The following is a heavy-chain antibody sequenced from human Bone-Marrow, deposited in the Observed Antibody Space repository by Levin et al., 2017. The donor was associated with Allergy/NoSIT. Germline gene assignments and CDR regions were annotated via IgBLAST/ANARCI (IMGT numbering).Heavy chain of an antibody. CDR3: VRQARHASVMGVAPGSIPEGFDY. D-gene: IGHD1-26*01. CDR2: IFHTGGS. Sequence: KTSETLSLTCSVSGGSISSSSYFWGWIRQPPGKGLEWIGSIFHTGGSNYNPSLKSRVTMSVDTSTNQFALKLTPVAAADTALSYCVRQARHASVMGVAPGSIPEGFDYWGQGTLVTVSS. V-gene: IGHV4-39*01. J-gene: IGHJ4*02. CDR1: GGSISSSSYF.